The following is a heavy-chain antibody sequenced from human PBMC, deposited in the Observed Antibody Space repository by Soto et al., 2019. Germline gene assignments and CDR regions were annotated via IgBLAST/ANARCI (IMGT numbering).Heavy chain of an antibody. CDR2: VYWNDDK. Sequence: QITLKGSGPTLVKPTQTLTLTCTLSGISLSTSGVGLCWIRQTPGTALEWLALVYWNDDKHYSPSLKSRLTITKDTSKNQAILTMTNMDPVDTATYYCARGLATLPVFAFDIWGQGTVVTVSS. V-gene: IGHV2-5*01. CDR3: ARGLATLPVFAFDI. CDR1: GISLSTSGVG. J-gene: IGHJ3*02. D-gene: IGHD1-1*01.